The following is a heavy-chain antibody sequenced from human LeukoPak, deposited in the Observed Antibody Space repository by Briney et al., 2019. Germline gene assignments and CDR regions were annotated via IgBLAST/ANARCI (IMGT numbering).Heavy chain of an antibody. CDR1: GVSVSSDSAA. D-gene: IGHD3-22*01. J-gene: IGHJ4*02. V-gene: IGHV6-1*01. CDR3: ARGSGYYDTGSFSFVDN. Sequence: SQTLSLTCAISGVSVSSDSAAWNWIRQSPSRGLEWLGRTYYRSQWFIDYAVSVKTRITIKSDTSRNQFSLELNSVTPEDTGVYYCARGSGYYDTGSFSFVDNWGQGTLVTVSS. CDR2: TYYRSQWFI.